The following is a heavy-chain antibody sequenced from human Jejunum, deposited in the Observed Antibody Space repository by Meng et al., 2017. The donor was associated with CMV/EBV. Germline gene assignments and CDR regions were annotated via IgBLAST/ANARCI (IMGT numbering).Heavy chain of an antibody. V-gene: IGHV3-73*01. J-gene: IGHJ4*02. CDR1: GFTFSGSA. Sequence: AASGFTFSGSAMHWVRKASGKGLEWVGRIRSKANNYATAYAASVNGGFTISRDDSKNTAFLQMNSLKTEDTAVYYCTRPFNWAFDYWGQGTLVTVSS. CDR2: IRSKANNYAT. D-gene: IGHD7-27*01. CDR3: TRPFNWAFDY.